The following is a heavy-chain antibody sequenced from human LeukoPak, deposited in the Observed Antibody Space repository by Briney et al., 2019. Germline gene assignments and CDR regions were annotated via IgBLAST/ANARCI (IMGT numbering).Heavy chain of an antibody. J-gene: IGHJ4*02. CDR3: AKEGRSLQTY. Sequence: GGSLRLSCAASGFMFSSNWMSWVRLAPGKGLEWVADIKEDGTETYYVDSVKGRFTISRDNAENSLYLQMNSLRVEDTAVYYCAKEGRSLQTYWGQGTLVTVSS. V-gene: IGHV3-7*03. CDR1: GFMFSSNW. D-gene: IGHD5-24*01. CDR2: IKEDGTET.